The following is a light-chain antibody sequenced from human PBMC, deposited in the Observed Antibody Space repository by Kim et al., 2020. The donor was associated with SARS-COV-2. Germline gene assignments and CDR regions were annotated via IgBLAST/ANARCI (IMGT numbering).Light chain of an antibody. Sequence: EIVLTRSPGTLSLSPGERATLSCRASQSVSSNSLAWYQQKPGQAPRLLIYGASSRATGIPDRFSGSGSGTDFTLSISRLEPEDFAVYHCQQYGSLPLTFGGGTKVDIK. CDR3: QQYGSLPLT. CDR2: GAS. J-gene: IGKJ4*01. CDR1: QSVSSNS. V-gene: IGKV3-20*01.